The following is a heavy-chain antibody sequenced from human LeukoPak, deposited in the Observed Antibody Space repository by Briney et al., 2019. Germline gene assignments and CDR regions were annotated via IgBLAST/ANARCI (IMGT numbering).Heavy chain of an antibody. J-gene: IGHJ4*02. CDR1: GGSISSNTQY. CDR2: IYYSGST. Sequence: SETLSLTCTVSGGSISSNTQYWSWIRQPPGKGPEGLGSIYYSGSTYYNPSLKSRVTISADTSTNQFSLKLSSVTAADTALYYCARHHSEEVGPYFDYWGQGILVTVSS. CDR3: ARHHSEEVGPYFDY. D-gene: IGHD4-11*01. V-gene: IGHV4-39*01.